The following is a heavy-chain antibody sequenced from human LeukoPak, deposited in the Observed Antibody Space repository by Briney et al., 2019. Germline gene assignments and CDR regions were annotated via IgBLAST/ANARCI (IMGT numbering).Heavy chain of an antibody. V-gene: IGHV3-48*04. CDR1: GFTFSSYW. Sequence: GGSLRLSCAASGFTFSSYWMSWVRQAPGKGLEWVSYISSSGSTIYYADSVKGRFTISRDNAKNSLYLQMNSLRAEDTAVYYCARSPRIAAAGTMDYWGQGTLVTVSS. D-gene: IGHD6-13*01. CDR2: ISSSGSTI. CDR3: ARSPRIAAAGTMDY. J-gene: IGHJ4*02.